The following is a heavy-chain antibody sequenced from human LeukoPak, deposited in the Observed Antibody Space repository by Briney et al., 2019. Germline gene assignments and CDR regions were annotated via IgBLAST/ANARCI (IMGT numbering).Heavy chain of an antibody. V-gene: IGHV6-1*01. CDR2: TYYRSKWYN. J-gene: IGHJ4*02. CDR3: ARDFGTTGWHTFDY. CDR1: GDSVSSKNGA. D-gene: IGHD6-19*01. Sequence: SQTLSLTSVVSGDSVSSKNGAWNWTRQSPSRGLEWRGRTYYRSKWYNAYAESMEGRMTISQDTSKNQYFLHLNSVTPDDTAVYYCARDFGTTGWHTFDYWGQGTLVTGSS.